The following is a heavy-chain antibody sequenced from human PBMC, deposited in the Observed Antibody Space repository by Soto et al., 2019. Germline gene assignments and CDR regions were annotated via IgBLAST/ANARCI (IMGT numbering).Heavy chain of an antibody. Sequence: GGSLRLSCAASGFTFSSYAMSWVRQAPGKGLEWVSAISGSGGSTYYADSVKGRFTISRDNSKNTLYLQMNSLRAEDTAVYYCAKVNPYSSGWYYPGTYYYYYGMDVWGQGTTVTVSS. CDR2: ISGSGGST. D-gene: IGHD6-19*01. V-gene: IGHV3-23*01. J-gene: IGHJ6*02. CDR1: GFTFSSYA. CDR3: AKVNPYSSGWYYPGTYYYYYGMDV.